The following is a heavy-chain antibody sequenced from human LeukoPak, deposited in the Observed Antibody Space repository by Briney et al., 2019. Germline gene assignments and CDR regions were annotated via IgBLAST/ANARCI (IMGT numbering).Heavy chain of an antibody. J-gene: IGHJ4*02. CDR3: ARDFRGPVAGTETSDY. CDR2: MNPNSGNT. V-gene: IGHV1-8*03. D-gene: IGHD6-19*01. Sequence: ASVKVSCKASGYTFTSYDINWVRQATGQGLEWMGWMNPNSGNTGYAQKFQGRVTITRNTSISTAYMELSRLRSDDTAVYYCARDFRGPVAGTETSDYWGQGTLVTVSS. CDR1: GYTFTSYD.